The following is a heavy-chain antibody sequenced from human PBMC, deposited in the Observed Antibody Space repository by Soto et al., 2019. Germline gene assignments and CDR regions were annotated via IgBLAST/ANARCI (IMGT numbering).Heavy chain of an antibody. D-gene: IGHD5-12*01. CDR2: ISAYNGNT. CDR3: ARVVXSGYDLAGVDYDCGMDV. CDR1: GYTFTSYG. J-gene: IGHJ6*02. V-gene: IGHV1-18*01. Sequence: ASVKVSCKASGYTFTSYGISWVPQTPGKVLEWMGWISAYNGNTNYAQKLQGRVTMTTDTSTSTAYMELRSLRSDDTAVYYCARVVXSGYDLAGVDYDCGMDVCAQGSTVTVSS.